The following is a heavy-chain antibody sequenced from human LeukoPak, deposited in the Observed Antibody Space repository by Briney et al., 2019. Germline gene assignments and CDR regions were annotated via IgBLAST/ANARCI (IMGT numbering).Heavy chain of an antibody. Sequence: PGGSLTLSCRASGFTFSDACMSWVRQAPGKGLEWVAQIYSQSEGGTTGYAAPVKGRFTISRDDAENTLFLRMNSLKSEDTALYYCCTDYYDFWSGPHWGQGSLVTVSS. CDR1: GFTFSDAC. D-gene: IGHD3-3*01. CDR3: CTDYYDFWSGPH. J-gene: IGHJ4*02. V-gene: IGHV3-15*01. CDR2: IYSQSEGGTT.